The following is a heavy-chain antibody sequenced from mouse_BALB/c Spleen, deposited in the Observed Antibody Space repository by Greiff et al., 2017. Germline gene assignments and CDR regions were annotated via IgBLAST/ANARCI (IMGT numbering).Heavy chain of an antibody. J-gene: IGHJ4*01. D-gene: IGHD2-10*01. Sequence: EVKVVESGGGLVKPGGSLKLSCAASGFTFSSYAMSWVRQTPEKRLEWVATISSGGSYTYYPDSVKGRFTISRDNAKNTLYLQMSSLRSEDTAMYYCARHAYYGNYYAMDYWGQGTSVTVSS. CDR3: ARHAYYGNYYAMDY. CDR1: GFTFSSYA. V-gene: IGHV5-9-3*01. CDR2: ISSGGSYT.